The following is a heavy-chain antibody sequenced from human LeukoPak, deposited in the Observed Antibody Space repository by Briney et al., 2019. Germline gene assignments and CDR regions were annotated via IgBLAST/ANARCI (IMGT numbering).Heavy chain of an antibody. CDR1: GGSISSYY. D-gene: IGHD6-6*01. CDR2: IYYSGST. V-gene: IGHV4-59*12. J-gene: IGHJ6*03. Sequence: SETLSLTCTVSGGSISSYYWNWIRQPPGKGLEWIGYIYYSGSTSYNPSLKSRVTISLDTSNNQFSLKLSSVTAADTAVYYCARGRGAYSSSSRAYYYYYYMDVWGKGTTVTVSS. CDR3: ARGRGAYSSSSRAYYYYYYMDV.